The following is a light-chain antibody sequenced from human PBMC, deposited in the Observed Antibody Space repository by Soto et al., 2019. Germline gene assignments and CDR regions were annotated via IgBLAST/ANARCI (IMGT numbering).Light chain of an antibody. J-gene: IGKJ5*01. CDR1: QSISIW. V-gene: IGKV1-5*01. CDR2: DAS. CDR3: QQYNSYAIT. Sequence: DIQMTQSPSTLSASVGDRVTITCRASQSISIWLAWYQQKPGKAPKVLIYDASSLESGVPPRFSGSGSGTEFTLTISSLQPDDFATYYCQQYNSYAITFGQGTRLEIK.